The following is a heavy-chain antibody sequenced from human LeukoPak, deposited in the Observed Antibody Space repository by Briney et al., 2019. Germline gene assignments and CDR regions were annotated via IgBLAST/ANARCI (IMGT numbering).Heavy chain of an antibody. CDR2: IYHSGST. J-gene: IGHJ4*02. CDR3: ARAGRGTLDY. Sequence: SETLSLICAVSGGSISSSNWWSWVRQPPGKGLEWIGEIYHSGSTNYNPSLKSRVTISVDTSKNQFSLKLSSVTAADTAVYYCARAGRGTLDYWGQGTLVTVSS. V-gene: IGHV4-4*02. D-gene: IGHD1-14*01. CDR1: GGSISSSNW.